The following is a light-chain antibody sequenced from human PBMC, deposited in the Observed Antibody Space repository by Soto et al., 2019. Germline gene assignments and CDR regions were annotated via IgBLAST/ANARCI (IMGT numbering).Light chain of an antibody. Sequence: EIVMTQSPATLSVSPGERVTLSCRASRSVSSNLVWYHQKPGQAPRLLIYDASTRATGIPARYSGSGSGTEFNFTISSLQSEDFATYYCQQYNSYPWTFGQGTKVDIK. V-gene: IGKV3-15*01. CDR1: RSVSSN. CDR2: DAS. J-gene: IGKJ1*01. CDR3: QQYNSYPWT.